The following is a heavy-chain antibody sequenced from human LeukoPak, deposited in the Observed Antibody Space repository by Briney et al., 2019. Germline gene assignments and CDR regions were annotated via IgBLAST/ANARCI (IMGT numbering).Heavy chain of an antibody. Sequence: GGSLRLSCAASGFTFSSYSMNWGRQAPGKGLEWVSYISSSSSTIYYADSVKGRFTISRDNAKNSLYLQMNSLRAEDTAVYYCARAIIGSMVRGVIVWFDPWGQGTLVTVSS. V-gene: IGHV3-48*01. CDR2: ISSSSSTI. CDR3: ARAIIGSMVRGVIVWFDP. D-gene: IGHD3-10*01. J-gene: IGHJ5*02. CDR1: GFTFSSYS.